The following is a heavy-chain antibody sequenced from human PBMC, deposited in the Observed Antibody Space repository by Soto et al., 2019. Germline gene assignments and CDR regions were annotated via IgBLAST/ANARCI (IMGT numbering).Heavy chain of an antibody. V-gene: IGHV3-48*01. D-gene: IGHD2-15*01. CDR2: ISSSSSTI. CDR1: GFTFSSYS. J-gene: IGHJ6*03. Sequence: GGSLRLSCAASGFTFSSYSMNWVRQAPGKGLEWVSYISSSSSTIYYADSVKGRFTISRDNAKNSRYLQMNSLRAEDTAVYYCARGADYYCSGGSCYDVYDYYYMDVWGKGTTVTVSS. CDR3: ARGADYYCSGGSCYDVYDYYYMDV.